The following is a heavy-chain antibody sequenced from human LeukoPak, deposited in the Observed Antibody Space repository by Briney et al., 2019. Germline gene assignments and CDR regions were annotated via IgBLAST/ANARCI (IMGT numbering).Heavy chain of an antibody. CDR1: GFTFRSYW. V-gene: IGHV3-7*01. Sequence: PGGSLRLSCAASGFTFRSYWMSWVRQAPGKGLEWVANIKQHGSDTYYVDSVKGRFTISRDNAKNSLDLQMNSLRVEDTAIYYCARVSHPDDYDMYYFDSWGQGTLVTVSS. CDR3: ARVSHPDDYDMYYFDS. D-gene: IGHD3-22*01. CDR2: IKQHGSDT. J-gene: IGHJ4*02.